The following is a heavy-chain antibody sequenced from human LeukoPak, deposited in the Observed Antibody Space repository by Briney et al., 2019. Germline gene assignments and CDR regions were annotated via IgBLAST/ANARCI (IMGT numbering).Heavy chain of an antibody. J-gene: IGHJ6*02. V-gene: IGHV1-18*01. CDR3: ARDDTGVRISGSYYYYYGMDV. CDR2: ISAYNGDT. CDR1: GYTFTSYG. D-gene: IGHD6-19*01. Sequence: ASVKVSCKASGYTFTSYGISWVRQSPGQGLEWMGWISAYNGDTNYAKKLQGRVTITRDTSTNTAYIELSRLISDDTTVYLCARDDTGVRISGSYYYYYGMDVWGQGTTVTVSS.